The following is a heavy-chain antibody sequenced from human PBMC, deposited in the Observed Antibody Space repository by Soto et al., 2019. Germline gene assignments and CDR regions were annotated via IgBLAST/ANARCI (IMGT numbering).Heavy chain of an antibody. J-gene: IGHJ4*02. V-gene: IGHV3-23*01. D-gene: IGHD2-21*01. Sequence: ESGGGLVQPGGSLRLSCVASGFTFSNYAMGWVRQAPGKGLEWVSGITNNGISASYAASVRGRFTISRDSSTNTLFLQMNSLTAEDTAIYFCAKEISVVVGRFDYWGQGTLVTVSS. CDR1: GFTFSNYA. CDR3: AKEISVVVGRFDY. CDR2: ITNNGISA.